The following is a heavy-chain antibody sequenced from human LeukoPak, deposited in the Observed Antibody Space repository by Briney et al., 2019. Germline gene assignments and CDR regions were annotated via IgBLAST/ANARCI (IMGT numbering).Heavy chain of an antibody. J-gene: IGHJ3*02. CDR2: IYYSGST. V-gene: IGHV4-39*07. CDR3: AKTMGSGFPHDAFDI. Sequence: SETLSLTCTVSGGSISSRNYFWGWVRQPPGKGLEWIGTIYYSGSTYYSPSLKSRVTISVDTSKNQFSLKLSSVTAADTAMYYCAKTMGSGFPHDAFDIWGQGTMVTVSS. CDR1: GGSISSRNYF. D-gene: IGHD3-3*01.